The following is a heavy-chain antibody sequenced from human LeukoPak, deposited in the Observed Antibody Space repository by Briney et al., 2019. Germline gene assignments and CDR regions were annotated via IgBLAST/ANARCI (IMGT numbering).Heavy chain of an antibody. D-gene: IGHD2-15*01. CDR2: ISYDGSNK. CDR3: ANEYCSGGSCGYYGMDV. J-gene: IGHJ6*04. V-gene: IGHV3-30*18. Sequence: PGRSLRLSCAASGFTFSSYGMHWVRQAPGKGLEWVAVISYDGSNKYYADSVKGRFTISRDNTKNTLYLQMNSLRAEDTAVYYCANEYCSGGSCGYYGMDVWGEGTPVTVSS. CDR1: GFTFSSYG.